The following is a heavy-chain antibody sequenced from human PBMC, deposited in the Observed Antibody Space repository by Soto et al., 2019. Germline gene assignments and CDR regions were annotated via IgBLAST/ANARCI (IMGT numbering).Heavy chain of an antibody. CDR1: GYTFTSYG. D-gene: IGHD6-6*01. V-gene: IGHV1-18*04. J-gene: IGHJ4*02. CDR2: ISAYNGNT. CDR3: AVAGEYSKSAGFGF. Sequence: QVQLVQSGAEVKKPGASVKVSCKASGYTFTSYGISWVRQAPGQGLEWKGWISAYNGNTNYAQKHQGRVTMTTDTSPSTTQMELKSTRSDGTAVYYCAVAGEYSKSAGFGFRGQGTMVTVSS.